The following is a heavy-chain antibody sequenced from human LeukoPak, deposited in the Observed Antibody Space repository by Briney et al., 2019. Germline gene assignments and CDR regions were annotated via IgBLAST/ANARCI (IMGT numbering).Heavy chain of an antibody. CDR2: IYTSGI. Sequence: SQTLSLTRTVSGGSISSGSYYWSWIRQPAGKGLEWIGRIYTSGINYNPSLKSRVTISVDTSKNQFSLKLTSVTAADTAVYYCARAGNYYDSSGYYYALFDYWGQGTLVTVSS. D-gene: IGHD3-22*01. CDR1: GGSISSGSYY. V-gene: IGHV4-61*02. J-gene: IGHJ4*02. CDR3: ARAGNYYDSSGYYYALFDY.